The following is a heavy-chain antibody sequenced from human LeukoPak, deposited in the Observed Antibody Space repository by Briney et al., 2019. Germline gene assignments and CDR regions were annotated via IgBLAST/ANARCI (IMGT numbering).Heavy chain of an antibody. V-gene: IGHV4-39*07. CDR1: GGSISSSSYY. J-gene: IGHJ4*02. D-gene: IGHD2-15*01. CDR2: IYYSGTT. CDR3: AKAPVTTCSGAYCYPFDY. Sequence: SETLSLTCTVSGGSISSSSYYWGWIRQPPGKGLEWIGSIYYSGTTKYNPSLKSRVTISVDNSNNKFSLRLSSVTAADTALYYCAKAPVTTCSGAYCYPFDYWSQGTLVTVSS.